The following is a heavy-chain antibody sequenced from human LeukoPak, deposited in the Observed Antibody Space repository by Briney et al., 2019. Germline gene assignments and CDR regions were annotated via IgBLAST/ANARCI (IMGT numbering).Heavy chain of an antibody. J-gene: IGHJ4*02. CDR3: ARKVYYDSSGYYRGLDY. D-gene: IGHD3-22*01. CDR2: IHYSGST. Sequence: PSETLSLTCNVSGGSIGSFFWSWIRQPPGKALEWIGYIHYSGSTKYNPSLKSRVTISVDTSKNQFSLKLSSVTAADTAVYYCARKVYYDSSGYYRGLDYWGQGTLVTVSS. V-gene: IGHV4-59*08. CDR1: GGSIGSFF.